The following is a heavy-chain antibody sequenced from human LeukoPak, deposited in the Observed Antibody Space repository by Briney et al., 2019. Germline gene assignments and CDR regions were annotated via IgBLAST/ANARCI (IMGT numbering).Heavy chain of an antibody. Sequence: GGSLRLSCAASGFTFSSYAMSWFRQPQGKGLRWVPPISGSGGSTYYADSVKGRFTISRDNSKNTLYLQMNSLRAEDTAVYYCAKVSTPPYSSSWYYFDYWGQGTLVTVSS. V-gene: IGHV3-23*01. D-gene: IGHD6-13*01. CDR3: AKVSTPPYSSSWYYFDY. J-gene: IGHJ4*02. CDR1: GFTFSSYA. CDR2: ISGSGGST.